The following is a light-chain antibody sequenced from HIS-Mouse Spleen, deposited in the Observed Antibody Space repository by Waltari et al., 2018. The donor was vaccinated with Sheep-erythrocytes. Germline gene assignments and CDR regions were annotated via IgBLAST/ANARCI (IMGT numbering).Light chain of an antibody. CDR1: SSNIGAGYD. V-gene: IGLV1-40*01. J-gene: IGLJ2*01. CDR2: GNC. Sequence: QSALTQPPSASGSPGQSVTISCTGSSSNIGAGYDVHWYQQLPGTAPKLLSYGNCNRPSAVPDRGSGSKSGTSAYLAITGLQAEDEADYYCQSYDSSLSGSVFGGGTKLTVL. CDR3: QSYDSSLSGSV.